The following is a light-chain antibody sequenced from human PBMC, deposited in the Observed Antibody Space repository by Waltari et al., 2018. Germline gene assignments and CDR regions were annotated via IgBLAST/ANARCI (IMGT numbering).Light chain of an antibody. V-gene: IGLV1-47*01. CDR2: RNN. CDR3: AAWDDSLKV. CDR1: RSNIGSNY. J-gene: IGLJ2*01. Sequence: QSVLTQPPSASGTPGPRVTISCSGSRSNIGSNYVYWYQQLPGTAPKLLIHRNNQRPSGVPDRFSGSKSGTSASLAISGLRSEDEADYYCAAWDDSLKVFGGGTKLTVL.